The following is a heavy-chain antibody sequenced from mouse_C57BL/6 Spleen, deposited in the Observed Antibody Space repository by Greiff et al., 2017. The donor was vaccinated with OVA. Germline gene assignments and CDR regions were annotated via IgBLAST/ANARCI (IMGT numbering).Heavy chain of an antibody. Sequence: QFHLQRPGANLVLPGPSVKLSCKPSAYPFPSSWLHWVKPRPGQGLGWIGEFVPSYSYTNYNQKFNGKSTLTVDKSSSTAYMQLSSLTSEDSAVYYCATTAQATNYYAMDYWGQGTSVTVSS. D-gene: IGHD3-2*02. CDR2: FVPSYSYT. J-gene: IGHJ4*01. V-gene: IGHV1-69*01. CDR3: ATTAQATNYYAMDY. CDR1: AYPFPSSW.